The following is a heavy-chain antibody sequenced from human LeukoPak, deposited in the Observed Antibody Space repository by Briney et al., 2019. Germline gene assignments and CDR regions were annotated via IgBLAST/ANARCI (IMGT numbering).Heavy chain of an antibody. Sequence: PVKVSCKASGGTVSSYAISWVRQAPGQGVEWMGGSIPIFGTANYAQKFQGRVTITADESTSTAYMELSSLRSEDTAVYYCARDDGSIAAAVGYYYHMDVWGKGTTVTVSS. J-gene: IGHJ6*03. V-gene: IGHV1-69*13. CDR1: GGTVSSYA. CDR2: SIPIFGTA. CDR3: ARDDGSIAAAVGYYYHMDV. D-gene: IGHD6-13*01.